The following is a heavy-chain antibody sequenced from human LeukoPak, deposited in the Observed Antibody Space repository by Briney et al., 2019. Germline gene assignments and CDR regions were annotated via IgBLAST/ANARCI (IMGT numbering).Heavy chain of an antibody. J-gene: IGHJ6*02. D-gene: IGHD3-10*01. CDR3: ARGGIDYYGSGSHIGENYYYGMDV. CDR2: IYSGGST. Sequence: GGSLRLSCAASGFTVSSNYMSWVRQAPGKGLEWVSVIYSGGSTNYADSVKGRFTISRDNSKNTLYLQMNSLRAEDTAVNYCARGGIDYYGSGSHIGENYYYGMDVWGQGTTATVSS. CDR1: GFTVSSNY. V-gene: IGHV3-66*01.